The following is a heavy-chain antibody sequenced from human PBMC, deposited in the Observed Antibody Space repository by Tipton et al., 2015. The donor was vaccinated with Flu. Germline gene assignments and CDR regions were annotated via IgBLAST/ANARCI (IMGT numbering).Heavy chain of an antibody. CDR2: MNPNSGNT. D-gene: IGHD1-26*01. Sequence: QLVQSGAEVKKPGASVKVSCKASGYTFTSYDINWVRQATGQGLEWMGWMNPNSGNTGYAQKFQGRVTMTRNTSISTAYMELSSLRSEDTAVYYCARGFRGSGSYVRRTPGKYNWFDPWGQGTLVTVSS. CDR1: GYTFTSYD. J-gene: IGHJ5*02. CDR3: ARGFRGSGSYVRRTPGKYNWFDP. V-gene: IGHV1-8*01.